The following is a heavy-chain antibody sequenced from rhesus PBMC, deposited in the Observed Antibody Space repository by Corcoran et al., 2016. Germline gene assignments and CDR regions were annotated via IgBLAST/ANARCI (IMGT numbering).Heavy chain of an antibody. V-gene: IGHV4-73*01. J-gene: IGHJ4*01. CDR2: ISVNSPTP. D-gene: IGHD4-23*01. CDR1: GGSISGYYY. Sequence: QVQLQQWGEGLVKPSETLSLTCAVYGGSISGYYYWSWTRQHPGKGLEWIGYISVNSPTPTYNPSFKSRSTISHDTSKTQFSLRLSSVTDADTAVYYCARDPGGYGRYSKRGGYWGQGVLVTVSS. CDR3: ARDPGGYGRYSKRGGY.